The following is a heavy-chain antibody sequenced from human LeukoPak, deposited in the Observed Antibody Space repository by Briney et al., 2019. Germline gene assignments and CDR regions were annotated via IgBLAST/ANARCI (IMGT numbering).Heavy chain of an antibody. CDR3: AKYCRSSSCSNRGAYYGMDV. V-gene: IGHV3-23*01. D-gene: IGHD2-2*01. CDR1: GFTFSSYA. J-gene: IGHJ6*02. Sequence: GESLRLSCAGSGFTFSSYAMSWVRQAPGKGLEWVSTLSGSGGTTYYADSVKGRFTISRDNSKNTLYLQMSSLRAEDTALYYCAKYCRSSSCSNRGAYYGMDVWGQGTTVTVSS. CDR2: LSGSGGTT.